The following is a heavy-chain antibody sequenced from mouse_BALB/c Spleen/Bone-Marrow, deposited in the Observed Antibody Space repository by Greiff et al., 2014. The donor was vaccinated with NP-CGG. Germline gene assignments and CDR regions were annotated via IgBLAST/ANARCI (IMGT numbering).Heavy chain of an antibody. CDR3: NYYGNTFDY. CDR1: GYTFTDHA. D-gene: IGHD1-1*01. J-gene: IGHJ2*01. CDR2: ISPGTGSI. V-gene: IGHV1S53*02. Sequence: VKLQESDAELVKPGASVKISCKASGYTFTDHAIHWVKQKPEQGLEWIGYISPGTGSIKYNEEFKDKVTLTADKSSSTAYMQLNSLTSEDSTVYFCNYYGNTFDYWGQGTTLTVSS.